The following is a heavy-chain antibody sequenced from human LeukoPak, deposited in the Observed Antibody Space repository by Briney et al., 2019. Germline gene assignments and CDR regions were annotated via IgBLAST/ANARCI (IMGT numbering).Heavy chain of an antibody. CDR3: AKDGSWSCTD. D-gene: IGHD2-8*02. CDR2: IAHHGNNK. V-gene: IGHV3-30*02. CDR1: GFTFSSSA. J-gene: IGHJ4*02. Sequence: GGSLRLSCGASGFTFSSSAMHWVRQGPGKGLEWVAYIAHHGNNKYYADSVKGRFTISRDNSKGSLYLQMSSLRADDTAVYYCAKDGSWSCTDWGQGTLVRVSS.